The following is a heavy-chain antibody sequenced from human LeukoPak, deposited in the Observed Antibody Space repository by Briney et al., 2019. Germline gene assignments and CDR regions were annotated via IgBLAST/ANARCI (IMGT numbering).Heavy chain of an antibody. J-gene: IGHJ4*02. D-gene: IGHD3-16*01. V-gene: IGHV4-59*08. Sequence: PSETLSLTCTASGGSISSYYWSWIRQPPGKGLEWIGYIYYSGSTNYNPSLKSRVTISVDTSKNQFSLKLSSVTAADTAVYYCARSGGGGVEDYWGQGTLVTVSS. CDR2: IYYSGST. CDR3: ARSGGGGVEDY. CDR1: GGSISSYY.